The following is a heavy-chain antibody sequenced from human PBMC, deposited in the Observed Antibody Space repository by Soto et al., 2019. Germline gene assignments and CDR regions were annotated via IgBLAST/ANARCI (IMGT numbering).Heavy chain of an antibody. CDR1: GFTFSSYS. Sequence: GGSLRLSCAASGFTFSSYSMNWVRQAPGKGLEWVSYISSSSSTIYYADSVKGRFTISRDNAKNSLYLQMNSLRAEDTAVYYCASPPHNTAMVIHYYYYMDVWGKGTTVTVSS. J-gene: IGHJ6*03. CDR3: ASPPHNTAMVIHYYYYMDV. CDR2: ISSSSSTI. V-gene: IGHV3-48*01. D-gene: IGHD5-18*01.